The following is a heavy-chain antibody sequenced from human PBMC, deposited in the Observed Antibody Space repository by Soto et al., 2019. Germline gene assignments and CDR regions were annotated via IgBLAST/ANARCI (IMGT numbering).Heavy chain of an antibody. D-gene: IGHD6-13*01. Sequence: GGSLRLSCAASGFTFSSYGMHWVRQAPGKGLEWVAVIWYDGSNKNYADSVKGRFTISRDNSKNTLYLQMNSLRAEDTAVYYCARDGYSSSWFDFWGQGTLVTVSS. V-gene: IGHV3-33*01. J-gene: IGHJ4*02. CDR1: GFTFSSYG. CDR3: ARDGYSSSWFDF. CDR2: IWYDGSNK.